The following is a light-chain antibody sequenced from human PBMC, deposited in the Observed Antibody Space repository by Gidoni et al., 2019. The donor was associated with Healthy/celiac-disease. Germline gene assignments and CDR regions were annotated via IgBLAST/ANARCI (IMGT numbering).Light chain of an antibody. Sequence: QSALTQPASVSGAPGQSITISCPGTSSDVCGYNYVSWYQQHPGKAPNLMIYDVSNRPSGVSTLFSGPKSGNTASLTISGLQAEDEADYYCSSYTSSSTLVVFGGGTKLTVL. CDR3: SSYTSSSTLVV. V-gene: IGLV2-14*01. J-gene: IGLJ2*01. CDR2: DVS. CDR1: SSDVCGYNY.